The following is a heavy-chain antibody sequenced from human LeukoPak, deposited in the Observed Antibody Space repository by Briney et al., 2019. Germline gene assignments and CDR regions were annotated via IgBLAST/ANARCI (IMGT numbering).Heavy chain of an antibody. CDR1: GFIFSTYW. V-gene: IGHV3-7*01. CDR3: AKVTLTSATFDY. CDR2: IKQEGSEE. Sequence: GGSLRLSCAVSGFIFSTYWMGWVRQAPGKGLEWVANIKQEGSEEYYVDSVRGRFTISRDNAKKSLYLQMNSLRAEDTAVYYCAKVTLTSATFDYWGQGALVTVSS. D-gene: IGHD4/OR15-4a*01. J-gene: IGHJ4*02.